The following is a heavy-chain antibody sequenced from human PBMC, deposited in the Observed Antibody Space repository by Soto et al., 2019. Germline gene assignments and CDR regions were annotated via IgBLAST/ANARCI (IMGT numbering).Heavy chain of an antibody. D-gene: IGHD6-13*01. V-gene: IGHV3-21*01. CDR1: GFTFSSYS. J-gene: IGHJ4*02. CDR2: ISSSSSYI. Sequence: PGWSLRLSCAASGFTFSSYSMNWVRQAPGKGLEWVSSISSSSSYIYYADSVKGRFTISRDNAKNSLYLQMNSLRAEDTAVYYCAREPKNSSSWLHSDWVDYWGQGTLATVS. CDR3: AREPKNSSSWLHSDWVDY.